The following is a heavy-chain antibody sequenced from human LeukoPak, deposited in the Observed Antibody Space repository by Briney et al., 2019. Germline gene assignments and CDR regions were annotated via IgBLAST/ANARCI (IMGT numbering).Heavy chain of an antibody. J-gene: IGHJ6*04. CDR1: GGSFSGYY. D-gene: IGHD5-12*01. Sequence: PSETLSLTCAVYGGSFSGYYWSWIRQPPGKGLEWIGEINHSGSTNYNPSLKSRVTISVDTSKNQFSLKLSSVTAADTAVYYCARRGHVDVWGKGTTVTVSS. V-gene: IGHV4-34*01. CDR3: ARRGHVDV. CDR2: INHSGST.